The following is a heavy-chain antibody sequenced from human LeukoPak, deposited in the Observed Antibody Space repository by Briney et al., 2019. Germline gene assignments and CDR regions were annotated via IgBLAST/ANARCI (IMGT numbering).Heavy chain of an antibody. CDR2: ISAYTGNT. J-gene: IGHJ4*02. CDR3: ARSYSSSSNFDY. V-gene: IGHV1-18*01. D-gene: IGHD6-6*01. Sequence: ASVKVSCKASGYPFTSYGITWVRQAPGQRLEWMGWISAYTGNTNYAQKFQGRVTMTTDTSTTTAYMELRSLRSDDTAVYYCARSYSSSSNFDYWGQGTLVTVSS. CDR1: GYPFTSYG.